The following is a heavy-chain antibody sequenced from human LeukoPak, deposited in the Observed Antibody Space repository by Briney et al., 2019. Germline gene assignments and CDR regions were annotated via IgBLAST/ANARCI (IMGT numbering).Heavy chain of an antibody. V-gene: IGHV3-33*06. CDR1: GFTFSSYG. D-gene: IGHD1-26*01. CDR3: AKDRGYYAFDY. Sequence: PGRSLRLSCAASGFTFSSYGMHWVRQAPGKGLEWVAVIWYDGSNKYYADSVKGRFTISRDNSKNTLYLQMNSLRAEDTAVYYCAKDRGYYAFDYWGQGTLVTVSS. CDR2: IWYDGSNK. J-gene: IGHJ4*02.